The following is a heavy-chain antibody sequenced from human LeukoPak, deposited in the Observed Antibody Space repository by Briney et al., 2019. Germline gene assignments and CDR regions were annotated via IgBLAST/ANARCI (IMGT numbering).Heavy chain of an antibody. V-gene: IGHV3-30*18. CDR1: GFTFSNYG. CDR2: ISYDGSNK. CDR3: AKDGGLTVTTYDAFDI. J-gene: IGHJ3*02. Sequence: PWRSLRLSCAASGFTFSNYGMHWVRQAPGKGLEWVAVISYDGSNKYYADSVKGRFTISRDNSKNTLYLQMIRLRGEDTAVYYCAKDGGLTVTTYDAFDIWGQGTMVTVSS. D-gene: IGHD4-17*01.